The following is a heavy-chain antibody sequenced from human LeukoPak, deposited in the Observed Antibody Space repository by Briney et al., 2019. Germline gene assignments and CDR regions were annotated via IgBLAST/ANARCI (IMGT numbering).Heavy chain of an antibody. J-gene: IGHJ4*02. V-gene: IGHV4-59*08. D-gene: IGHD2-21*02. CDR3: ARTARVFDF. CDR1: GASTSSLY. Sequence: SETLPLTCTVSGASTSSLYWSWIRQPPGKALECIGYISSNGDTNHNPSLRGRVTLSLDTSNNQFSLRLNSVTAADTAVYFCARTARVFDFWGPGTLVTVSS. CDR2: ISSNGDT.